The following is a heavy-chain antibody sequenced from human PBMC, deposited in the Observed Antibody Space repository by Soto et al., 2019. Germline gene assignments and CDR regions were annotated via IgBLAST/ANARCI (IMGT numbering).Heavy chain of an antibody. J-gene: IGHJ4*02. CDR1: GFTFDDYA. D-gene: IGHD6-19*01. Sequence: EVQLVESGGGLVQPGRSLRLSCEASGFTFDDYAMHWVRQAPGKGLEWVSGISWNSGNIGYADSVKGRFTISRDNAKNSLYLHMNSLRADDTALYYCAKGCYLSGWKGAYWGQGTLVIVSS. V-gene: IGHV3-9*01. CDR3: AKGCYLSGWKGAY. CDR2: ISWNSGNI.